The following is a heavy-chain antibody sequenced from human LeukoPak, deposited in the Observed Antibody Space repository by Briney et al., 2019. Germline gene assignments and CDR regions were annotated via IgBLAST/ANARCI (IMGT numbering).Heavy chain of an antibody. D-gene: IGHD3-10*01. CDR3: AGVTFDYYGSGSYHYGMDV. CDR2: ISSSSSYI. CDR1: GFTFSSYS. Sequence: GGSLRLSCAASGFTFSSYSMNWVRQAPGKGLEWVSSISSSSSYIYYADSVKGRFTISRDNAKNSLYLQMNSLRAEDTAVYYCAGVTFDYYGSGSYHYGMDVWGQGTTVTVSS. V-gene: IGHV3-21*01. J-gene: IGHJ6*02.